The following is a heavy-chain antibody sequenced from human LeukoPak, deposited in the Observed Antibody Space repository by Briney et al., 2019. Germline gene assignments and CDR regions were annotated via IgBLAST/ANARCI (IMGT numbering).Heavy chain of an antibody. Sequence: AAVKVSCKASGYTFTSYYMHWVRQPPGQGLEWMGIINPSVGSTSYAQKFQGRVTMTRDPSTSTVYMELSSLRSEDTAVYYCATSGYYYDSSGYYAEDWFDPWGQGTLVTVSS. CDR3: ATSGYYYDSSGYYAEDWFDP. J-gene: IGHJ5*02. D-gene: IGHD3-22*01. CDR2: INPSVGST. CDR1: GYTFTSYY. V-gene: IGHV1-46*01.